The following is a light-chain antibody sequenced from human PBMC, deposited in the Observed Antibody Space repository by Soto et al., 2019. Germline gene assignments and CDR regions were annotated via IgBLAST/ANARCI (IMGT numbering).Light chain of an antibody. J-gene: IGKJ2*01. CDR3: QQYNAWPRT. CDR2: GAV. Sequence: EVVMTQSPVTLSVSPGERATLSCRASQSVGGDLAWYQQTPGQTPRLLIYGAVTRATGVAARFCGAGSGTEFTLTVDSLQSEDVAIYYCQQYNAWPRTFGQGTKLEI. CDR1: QSVGGD. V-gene: IGKV3-15*01.